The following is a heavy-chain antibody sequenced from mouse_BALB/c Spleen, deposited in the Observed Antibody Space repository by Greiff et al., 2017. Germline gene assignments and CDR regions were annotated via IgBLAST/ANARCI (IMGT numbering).Heavy chain of an antibody. Sequence: EVKLVESGGGLVQPGGSLRLSCATSGFTFTDYYMSWVRQPPGKALEWLGFIRNKANGYTTEYSASVKGRFTISRDNSQSILYLQMNTLRAEDSATYYCARDKYQNPFAYWGQGTLVTVSA. CDR1: GFTFTDYY. CDR2: IRNKANGYTT. V-gene: IGHV7-3*02. CDR3: ARDKYQNPFAY. J-gene: IGHJ3*01. D-gene: IGHD2-10*02.